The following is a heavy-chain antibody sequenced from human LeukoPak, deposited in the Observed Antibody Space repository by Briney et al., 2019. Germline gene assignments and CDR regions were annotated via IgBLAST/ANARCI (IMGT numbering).Heavy chain of an antibody. CDR2: IYYSGSA. Sequence: PSETLSLTCTVSGGSISSSSYYRGWIRQPPGKGLEWIGSIYYSGSAYYNPSLKSRVTISVDTSKKQFSLKLSSVTAADTAVYYCARPTVYGDYGLNWGQGTLVTVSS. CDR1: GGSISSSSYY. V-gene: IGHV4-39*01. CDR3: ARPTVYGDYGLN. J-gene: IGHJ4*02. D-gene: IGHD4-17*01.